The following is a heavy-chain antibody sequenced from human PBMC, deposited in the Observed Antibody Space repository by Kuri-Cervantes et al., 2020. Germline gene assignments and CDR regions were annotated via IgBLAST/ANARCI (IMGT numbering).Heavy chain of an antibody. CDR3: ARIAAAGTWYFDP. CDR2: IYYSGST. Sequence: GSLRLSCTVSGGSVSSGSYYWSWIRQPPGKGLEWIGYIYYSGSTNYNPSLKSRVTISVDTSKNQFSLKLSSVTAADTAVYYCARIAAAGTWYFDPWGQGTLVTVSS. D-gene: IGHD6-13*01. V-gene: IGHV4-61*01. J-gene: IGHJ5*02. CDR1: GGSVSSGSYY.